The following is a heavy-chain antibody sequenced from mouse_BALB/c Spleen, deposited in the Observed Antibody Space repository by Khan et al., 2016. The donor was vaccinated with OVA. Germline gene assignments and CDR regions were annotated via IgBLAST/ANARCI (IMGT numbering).Heavy chain of an antibody. J-gene: IGHJ3*01. CDR2: INPSNNYT. CDR3: VREWAYHRSDGWFAY. V-gene: IGHV1-4*01. D-gene: IGHD2-14*01. Sequence: VQLQESGAELARPGASVKMSCKASGYTFTSYTIHWVRQRPGKAPEWIGHINPSNNYTNYNQNFKDKATLIVDKSYSTAYMQLSSLTSEDSTVYYCVREWAYHRSDGWFAYWGQGTLVTVSA. CDR1: GYTFTSYT.